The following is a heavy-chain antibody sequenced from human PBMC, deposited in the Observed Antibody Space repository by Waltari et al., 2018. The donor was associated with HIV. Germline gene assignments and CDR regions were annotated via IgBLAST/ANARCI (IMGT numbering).Heavy chain of an antibody. J-gene: IGHJ4*02. CDR3: VREFRTDPGDYGGE. D-gene: IGHD4-17*01. CDR2: INPNSGGR. V-gene: IGHV1-2*02. Sequence: QVQLVQSGAEVKKPGASLMISCQASGYKFGGQYMHWVRQAPGKGPEWMGWINPNSGGRNYAEKFQGRVTMTSDTSTDTAYLGLNSLTSDDTAVYYCVREFRTDPGDYGGEWGPGTLVTVSS. CDR1: GYKFGGQY.